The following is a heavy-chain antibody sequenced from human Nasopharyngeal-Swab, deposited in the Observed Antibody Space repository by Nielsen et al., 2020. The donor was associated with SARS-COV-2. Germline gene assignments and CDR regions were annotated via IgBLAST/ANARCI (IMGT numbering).Heavy chain of an antibody. CDR1: GFTFDNYE. D-gene: IGHD6-19*01. CDR3: ARASRGWY. J-gene: IGHJ4*02. V-gene: IGHV3-48*03. Sequence: GESLKISCVASGFTFDNYEMNWVRQAPGKGLEWVSYISTSGVTIHYADSVRGRFTISRDNAKKSLYLQMNSLRAEDTAVYYCARASRGWYWGQGTLVTVSS. CDR2: ISTSGVTI.